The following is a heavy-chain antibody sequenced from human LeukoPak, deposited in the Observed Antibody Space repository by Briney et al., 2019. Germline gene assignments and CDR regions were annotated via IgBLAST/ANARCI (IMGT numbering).Heavy chain of an antibody. CDR2: IKQDGSEK. V-gene: IGHV3-7*01. J-gene: IGHJ4*02. CDR1: GFTFSSYA. Sequence: GGSLRLSCAASGFTFSSYAMTWVRQAPGKGLEWVANIKQDGSEKYYVDSVKGRFTISRDNAKNSLYLQMNSLRVEDTAVYYCVRDLGPAWYWGQGTLVTVSS. CDR3: VRDLGPAWY.